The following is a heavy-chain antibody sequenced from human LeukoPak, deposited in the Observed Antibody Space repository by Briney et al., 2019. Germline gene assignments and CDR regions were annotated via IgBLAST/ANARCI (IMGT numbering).Heavy chain of an antibody. V-gene: IGHV4-4*07. J-gene: IGHJ6*03. CDR1: GGSISSYY. CDR2: IYTSGST. D-gene: IGHD2-2*01. CDR3: ARDLGYCSSTSCCRDYYMDV. Sequence: PSETLSLTCTVSGGSISSYYWSWIRQPAGKGLEWIGRIYTSGSTNYNPSLKSRVTMSVDTSKNQFSLKLSSVTAADTAVYYCARDLGYCSSTSCCRDYYMDVWGKGTTVTVSS.